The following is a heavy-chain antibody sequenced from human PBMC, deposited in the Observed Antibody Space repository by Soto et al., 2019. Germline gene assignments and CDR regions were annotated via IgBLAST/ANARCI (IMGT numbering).Heavy chain of an antibody. CDR3: ATGGYYFDY. CDR2: IKSKVDGETI. CDR1: GFTFSNAW. V-gene: IGHV3-15*07. D-gene: IGHD3-10*01. J-gene: IGHJ4*02. Sequence: GGSLRLPCTGSGFTFSNAWMNWVREAPGKGLEWVGRIKSKVDGETIDYAAPVQGRFIISRGDSKHTVYLQMDSLRSEDTAVYYCATGGYYFDYWGQGTVVTVSS.